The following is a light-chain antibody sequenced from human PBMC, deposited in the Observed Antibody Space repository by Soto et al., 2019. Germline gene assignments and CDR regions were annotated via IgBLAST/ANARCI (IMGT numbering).Light chain of an antibody. V-gene: IGLV2-14*01. J-gene: IGLJ1*01. CDR1: RSDVGGYNY. CDR3: SSYTTTFALGGYV. Sequence: QSALTQPASVSGSPGQSITLSCTGTRSDVGGYNYVSWYQQHPGKAPKLMIYDVSNRPSGVSNRFSGSKSGNTASLTISGLQAEDEADYYCSSYTTTFALGGYVFGTGTKVTVL. CDR2: DVS.